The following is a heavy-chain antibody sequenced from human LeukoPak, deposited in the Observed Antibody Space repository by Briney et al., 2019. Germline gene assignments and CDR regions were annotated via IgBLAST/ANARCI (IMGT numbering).Heavy chain of an antibody. CDR2: FFSGGNT. CDR1: GFTFSSYA. CDR3: AKRNAGLGDPPNSKYFDY. V-gene: IGHV3-23*01. D-gene: IGHD3-16*01. Sequence: GGSLRLSCAASGFTFSSYAMSWVRQAPGKGLGGSQVFFSGGNTFYADSVTGRFTISRDNSKNTLYLQMNSLRVEDTAVYYCAKRNAGLGDPPNSKYFDYWGQGTLVTVSS. J-gene: IGHJ4*02.